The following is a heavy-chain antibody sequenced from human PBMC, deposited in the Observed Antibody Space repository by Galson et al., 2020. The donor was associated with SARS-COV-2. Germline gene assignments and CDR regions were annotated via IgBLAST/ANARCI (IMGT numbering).Heavy chain of an antibody. V-gene: IGHV3-48*03. J-gene: IGHJ3*01. CDR3: ASPYLAAASFFGAFDV. D-gene: IGHD6-13*01. CDR2: ISTSGTNI. CDR1: GFTFSNYE. Sequence: GGSLRLSCAASGFTFSNYEMNWVRQAPGKGLEWISYISTSGTNIYYADSVKGRFTISRDHATNSLYLQMTSLRAEDTAVYYCASPYLAAASFFGAFDVWGQGTMGTVSS.